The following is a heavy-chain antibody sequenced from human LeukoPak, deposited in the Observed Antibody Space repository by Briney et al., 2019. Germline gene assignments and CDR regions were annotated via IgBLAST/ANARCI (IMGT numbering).Heavy chain of an antibody. Sequence: PGRSLRLSCAASGFTFSSYGMHWVRQAPGKGPDWVAVIWYDGSNIYHGDSVKGRFTVSRDNSKNTLYLQMNSLRAEDTAVYYCARARNDYDSNGFSTLDYWGQGTLVTVSS. J-gene: IGHJ4*02. D-gene: IGHD3-22*01. CDR2: IWYDGSNI. CDR3: ARARNDYDSNGFSTLDY. V-gene: IGHV3-33*01. CDR1: GFTFSSYG.